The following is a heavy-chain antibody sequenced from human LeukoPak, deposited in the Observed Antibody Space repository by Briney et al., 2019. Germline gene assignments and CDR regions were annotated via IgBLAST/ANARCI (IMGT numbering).Heavy chain of an antibody. V-gene: IGHV4-4*07. CDR3: ARDNVAAAGGFDP. Sequence: PSETLSLTCSVSGASIGNYKWAWIRQPAGKGLEWLGRTDDVGNTDYSLSFESRITVSVDKSRNQVYLKLMSVTAADTAVYYCARDNVAAAGGFDPWGQGTLVTVSS. CDR1: GASIGNYK. CDR2: TDDVGNT. D-gene: IGHD6-13*01. J-gene: IGHJ5*02.